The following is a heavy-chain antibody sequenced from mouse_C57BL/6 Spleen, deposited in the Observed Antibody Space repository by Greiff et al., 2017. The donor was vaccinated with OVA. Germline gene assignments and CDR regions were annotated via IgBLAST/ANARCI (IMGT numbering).Heavy chain of an antibody. J-gene: IGHJ3*01. D-gene: IGHD2-4*01. CDR3: AKYNDYGFAD. V-gene: IGHV1-50*01. CDR1: GYTFTSYW. CDR2: IDPSDSYT. Sequence: QVQLQQPGAELVKPGASVKLSCKASGYTFTSYWMQWVKQRPGQGLEWIGEIDPSDSYTNYNHKFKGKATLTVDTSSSTAYMQLSSLTSEDSAVYYCAKYNDYGFADWGQGTLVTVSA.